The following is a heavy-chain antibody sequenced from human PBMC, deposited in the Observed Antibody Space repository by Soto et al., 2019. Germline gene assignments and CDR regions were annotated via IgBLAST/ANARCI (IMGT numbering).Heavy chain of an antibody. V-gene: IGHV1-46*01. CDR3: ARDGTGSFDY. D-gene: IGHD1-26*01. CDR1: GYTFTSYW. J-gene: IGHJ4*02. CDR2: ISPSGGST. Sequence: ASGKVSCRASGYTFTSYWMHWVRQAPGQGLEWMGIISPSGGSTSYAPKFQGRVTMTRDASTSSVYMELSSLRSEDPGVYYCARDGTGSFDYLGQGTLVTVSS.